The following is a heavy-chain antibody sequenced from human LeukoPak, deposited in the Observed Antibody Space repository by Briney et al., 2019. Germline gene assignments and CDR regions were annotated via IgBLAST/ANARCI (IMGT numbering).Heavy chain of an antibody. CDR2: IIPIFGTA. J-gene: IGHJ3*02. CDR1: GGTFISYA. Sequence: ASVKASCKASGGTFISYAMSWVRQPPGQGVEWMGGIIPIFGTANYAQKFQGRVTITADESTSTAYMELSSLRSEDTAVYYCARDRSIAAAGTDAFDIWGQGTMVTVSS. D-gene: IGHD6-13*01. V-gene: IGHV1-69*13. CDR3: ARDRSIAAAGTDAFDI.